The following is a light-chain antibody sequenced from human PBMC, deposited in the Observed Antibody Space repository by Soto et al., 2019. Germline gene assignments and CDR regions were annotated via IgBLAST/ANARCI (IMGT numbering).Light chain of an antibody. V-gene: IGLV2-14*01. Sequence: QSALTQPASVSGSPGQSITISCTGTSSDVGGYYYVSWYRQHPGKAPKLMIYDVSNRPSGVSNRFSGSKSGNTASLTISGLQAEDEADYSCSSYTSSSTIVFGGGTKLTVL. CDR3: SSYTSSSTIV. J-gene: IGLJ2*01. CDR1: SSDVGGYYY. CDR2: DVS.